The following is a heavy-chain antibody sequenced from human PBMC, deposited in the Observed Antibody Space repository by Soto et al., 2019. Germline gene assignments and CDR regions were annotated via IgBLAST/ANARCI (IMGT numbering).Heavy chain of an antibody. CDR1: RFTFSSYD. D-gene: IGHD1-26*01. Sequence: GGSLRLSCAASRFTFSSYDMHWVRQATGKGLEWVSAIGTAGDTYYPGSVKGRFTISRENAKNSLYLQMNSLRAGDTAVYYCARGRGYSGSYYWYFDLWGRGTLVTVSS. CDR3: ARGRGYSGSYYWYFDL. CDR2: IGTAGDT. V-gene: IGHV3-13*01. J-gene: IGHJ2*01.